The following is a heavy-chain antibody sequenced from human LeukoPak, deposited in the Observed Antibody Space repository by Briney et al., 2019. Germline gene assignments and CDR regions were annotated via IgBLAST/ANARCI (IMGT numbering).Heavy chain of an antibody. CDR2: FGSDSTTI. CDR3: ARAAERNYDNTAYRAFDI. D-gene: IGHD3-16*01. CDR1: GFTFSSYS. Sequence: PGGSLRLSCAASGFTFSSYSMNWVRQAPGKGLEWVSYFGSDSTTIYYADSVKGRFTISRDNARNSLFLQMNTLRAEDTALYFCARAAERNYDNTAYRAFDIWGQGTVVTVSS. V-gene: IGHV3-48*04. J-gene: IGHJ3*02.